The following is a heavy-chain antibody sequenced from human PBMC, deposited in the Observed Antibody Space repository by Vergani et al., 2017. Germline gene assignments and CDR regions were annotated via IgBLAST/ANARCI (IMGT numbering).Heavy chain of an antibody. D-gene: IGHD6-13*01. CDR3: ARQQLVMYFVY. CDR1: GYSISSGYY. J-gene: IGHJ4*02. Sequence: QVQLQESGPGLVKPSETLSLTCAVSGYSISSGYYWGWIRQPPGKGLEWIGSIYHSGSTYYNPSLKSRVTISVDTSKNPFSLKLSSVTAADTAVYYCARQQLVMYFVYWGQGTLVTVSS. V-gene: IGHV4-38-2*01. CDR2: IYHSGST.